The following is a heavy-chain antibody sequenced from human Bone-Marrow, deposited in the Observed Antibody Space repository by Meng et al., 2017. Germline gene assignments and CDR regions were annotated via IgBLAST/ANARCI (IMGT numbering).Heavy chain of an antibody. D-gene: IGHD6-6*01. J-gene: IGHJ6*02. Sequence: GESLKISCAASGFTFSSYEMNWVRQAPGKGLEWVSYISSSGSTIYYADSVKGRFTISRDNAKNSLYLQMNSLRAEDTAVYYCASKYSSSFYYYYGMDVWGQGTTVTVSS. CDR2: ISSSGSTI. CDR3: ASKYSSSFYYYYGMDV. CDR1: GFTFSSYE. V-gene: IGHV3-48*03.